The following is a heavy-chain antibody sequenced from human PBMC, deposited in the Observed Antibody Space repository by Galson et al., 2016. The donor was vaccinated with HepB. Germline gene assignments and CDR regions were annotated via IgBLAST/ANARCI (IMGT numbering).Heavy chain of an antibody. CDR2: IYYTGST. Sequence: TLSLTCTVSGGSISSSDYYWSWIRQPPGKGLEWIGYIYYTGSTYYNPSLKSRVTISVDTSKNQFSLKLNSVTAADTAVFYCARATWEGVLSNFDYWGQGTLVTVSS. D-gene: IGHD1-26*01. V-gene: IGHV4-30-4*01. CDR3: ARATWEGVLSNFDY. J-gene: IGHJ4*02. CDR1: GGSISSSDYY.